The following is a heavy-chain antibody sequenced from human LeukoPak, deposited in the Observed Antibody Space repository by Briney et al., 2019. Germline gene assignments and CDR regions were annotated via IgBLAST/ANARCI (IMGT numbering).Heavy chain of an antibody. Sequence: GGSLRLSCAASGFTFSSYAMSWVRQAPGKGLEWVSAISGSGGSTYYADSVKGRFTISRDNSKNTLYLQMNSLRAEDTAVYYCASSAYYYDSSGYYDLDYWGQGTLVTVSS. CDR1: GFTFSSYA. D-gene: IGHD3-22*01. CDR3: ASSAYYYDSSGYYDLDY. CDR2: ISGSGGST. V-gene: IGHV3-23*01. J-gene: IGHJ4*02.